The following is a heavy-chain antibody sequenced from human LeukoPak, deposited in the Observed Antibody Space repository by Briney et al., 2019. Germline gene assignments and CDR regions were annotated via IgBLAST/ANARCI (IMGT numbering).Heavy chain of an antibody. CDR3: ARGRQLNDY. CDR2: IYHSGST. Sequence: SETLSLTCAVSGYSISSGYYWGWIRQPPGRGLEWIGSIYHSGSTDYNPSLKSRVTISVDTSKNQFSLKLRSVTAAGTAVYYCARGRQLNDYWGQGTLVTVSS. V-gene: IGHV4-38-2*01. CDR1: GYSISSGYY. D-gene: IGHD2-2*01. J-gene: IGHJ4*02.